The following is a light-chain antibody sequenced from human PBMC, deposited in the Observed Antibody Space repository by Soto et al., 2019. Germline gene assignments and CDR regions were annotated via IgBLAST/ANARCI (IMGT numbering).Light chain of an antibody. CDR3: CSYAGSHTPWV. CDR2: DVN. Sequence: QSALTQPRSVSGSPGQSVTISCTGTSSDVGGYNYVSWYQQHPGKAPKLMIYDVNKWPSGVPDRFSGSKSGNTASLNISGLQAEEEADYHCCSYAGSHTPWVFGGGTKLTVL. J-gene: IGLJ3*02. V-gene: IGLV2-11*01. CDR1: SSDVGGYNY.